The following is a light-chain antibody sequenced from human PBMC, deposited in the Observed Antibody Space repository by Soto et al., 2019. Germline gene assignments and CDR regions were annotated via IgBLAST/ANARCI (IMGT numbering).Light chain of an antibody. J-gene: IGKJ1*01. CDR1: QSISNW. V-gene: IGKV1-5*01. CDR2: AAS. Sequence: DIQMTQSPSTLPASVGDRVTITCRASQSISNWLAWYQQKPGTAPKVLIYAASTLQSGVPSRFSGSGSGTDFTLTISCLQSEDFATYYCQQYYSYPQTFGQGTKVDIK. CDR3: QQYYSYPQT.